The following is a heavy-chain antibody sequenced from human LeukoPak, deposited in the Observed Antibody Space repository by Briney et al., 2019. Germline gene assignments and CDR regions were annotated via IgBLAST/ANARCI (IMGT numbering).Heavy chain of an antibody. V-gene: IGHV3-23*01. Sequence: GGSLRLSCAASGFTFSSYAMSWVRQAPGKGLEWVSAISGSGGSTYYADSVKGRFTISRDNSKNTLYLQMNSLRAEDTAVYYCASRERGILERPYDTWGQGTLVTVSS. J-gene: IGHJ5*02. CDR2: ISGSGGST. D-gene: IGHD1-1*01. CDR3: ASRERGILERPYDT. CDR1: GFTFSSYA.